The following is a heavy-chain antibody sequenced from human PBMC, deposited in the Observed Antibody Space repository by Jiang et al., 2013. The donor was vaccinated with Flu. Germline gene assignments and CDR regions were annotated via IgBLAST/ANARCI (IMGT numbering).Heavy chain of an antibody. J-gene: IGHJ4*02. CDR2: MSNDGGDK. D-gene: IGHD3-10*01. Sequence: QLVESGGGVVQPGRSLRLSCAASGFTLSNYPMHWVRQAPGKGLEWVALMSNDGGDKKYADSVKGRFTISSDNSKNTLYLQINSLRTEDTAVYYCARIRRDYQFYFDYWGQGTLVTVSS. CDR1: GFTLSNYP. CDR3: ARIRRDYQFYFDY. V-gene: IGHV3-30*04.